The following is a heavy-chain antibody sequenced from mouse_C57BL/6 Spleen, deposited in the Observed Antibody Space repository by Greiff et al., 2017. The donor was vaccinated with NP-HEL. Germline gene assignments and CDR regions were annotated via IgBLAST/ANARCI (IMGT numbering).Heavy chain of an antibody. CDR2: IYWDDDK. J-gene: IGHJ2*01. Sequence: QVTLKESGPGILQSSQTLSLTCSFSGFSLSTSGMGVSWIRQPSGKGLEWLAHIYWDDDKRYNPSLKSRLTISKDTSRNQVFLKITSVDTADTATYYCARKGPYYGSYFDYWGQGTTLTVSS. V-gene: IGHV8-12*01. D-gene: IGHD1-1*02. CDR3: ARKGPYYGSYFDY. CDR1: GFSLSTSGMG.